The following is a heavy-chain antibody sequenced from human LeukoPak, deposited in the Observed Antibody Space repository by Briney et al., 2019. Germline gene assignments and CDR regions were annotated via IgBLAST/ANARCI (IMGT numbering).Heavy chain of an antibody. Sequence: SETLSLTCAVYGGSFSGYYWSWIRQPPGKGLEWIGEINHSGSPNYNPSLKSRVTISVDTSKNQFSLKLSSVTAADTAVYYCARGRLFYDYVWGSYRLSSFGQYEYWGQGTLVTVSS. CDR1: GGSFSGYY. V-gene: IGHV4-34*01. D-gene: IGHD3-16*02. J-gene: IGHJ4*02. CDR2: INHSGSP. CDR3: ARGRLFYDYVWGSYRLSSFGQYEY.